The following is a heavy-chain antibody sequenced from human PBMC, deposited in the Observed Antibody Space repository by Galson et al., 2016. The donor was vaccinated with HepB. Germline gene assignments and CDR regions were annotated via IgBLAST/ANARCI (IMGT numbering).Heavy chain of an antibody. CDR2: ISKNGGET. Sequence: SLRLSCAASGFTFSNYAMHWVRQAPGKGLEWVAVISKNGGETYYADSVNGRFTVSRDNSDNALYLQMNSLRAEGTAVYYCAKVAFGNYVATPENWFDPWGQGTLVTGSS. D-gene: IGHD1-14*01. CDR3: AKVAFGNYVATPENWFDP. CDR1: GFTFSNYA. V-gene: IGHV3-30*18. J-gene: IGHJ5*02.